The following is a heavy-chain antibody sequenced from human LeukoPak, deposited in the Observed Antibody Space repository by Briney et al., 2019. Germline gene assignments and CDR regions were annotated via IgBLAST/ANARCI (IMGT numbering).Heavy chain of an antibody. J-gene: IGHJ4*02. CDR2: IYTSGST. V-gene: IGHV4-4*09. CDR3: ARIGSARHFDY. D-gene: IGHD3-10*01. CDR1: GGSISSYY. Sequence: SETLSLTCTVSGGSISSYYWSWIRQPPGKGLEWIGYIYTSGSTNYNPSLKSRVTISADTSKNQFSLKLSSVTAADTAVYYCARIGSARHFDYWGQGTLVTVSS.